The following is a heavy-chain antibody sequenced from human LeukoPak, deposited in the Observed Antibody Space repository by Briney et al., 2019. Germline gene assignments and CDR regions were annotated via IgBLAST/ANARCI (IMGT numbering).Heavy chain of an antibody. J-gene: IGHJ6*02. CDR2: ISYDGSNK. CDR1: GFTFSSYG. Sequence: GRSLRLSCAASGFTFSSYGMHWVRQAPGKGLEWVAVISYDGSNKYYADSVKGRFTISRGNSKNTLYLQMNSLRAEDMAVYYCAKDKGSSWPYYYYYGMDVWGQGTTVTVSS. V-gene: IGHV3-30*18. CDR3: AKDKGSSWPYYYYYGMDV. D-gene: IGHD6-13*01.